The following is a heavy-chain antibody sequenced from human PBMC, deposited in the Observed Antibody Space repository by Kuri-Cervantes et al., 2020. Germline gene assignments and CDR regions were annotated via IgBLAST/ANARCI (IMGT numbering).Heavy chain of an antibody. CDR1: DGSISSSSYY. CDR3: ARDLTTVTTGYYYYGMDV. Sequence: SETLSLTCTVSDGSISSSSYYWSWIRQPPGKGLEWIGEINHSGSTNYNPSLKSRVTISVDTSKNQFSLKLSSVTAADTAVYYCARDLTTVTTGYYYYGMDVWGQGTTVTVSS. D-gene: IGHD4-11*01. J-gene: IGHJ6*02. CDR2: INHSGST. V-gene: IGHV4-39*07.